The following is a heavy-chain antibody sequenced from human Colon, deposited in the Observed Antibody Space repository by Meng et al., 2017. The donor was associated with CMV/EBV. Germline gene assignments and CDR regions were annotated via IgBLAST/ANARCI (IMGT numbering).Heavy chain of an antibody. D-gene: IGHD2-2*02. CDR2: IRHDATKK. CDR3: VRGTLPAAVLGSFDV. Sequence: GESLKISCAASGFSLSYYGMFWVRQAPGKGLEWVAFIRHDATKKYYVDSVKGRFTISRDNSKNTVYLQMNNLRAEDTALYYCVRGTLPAAVLGSFDVWGQGTMVTVSS. CDR1: GFSLSYYG. V-gene: IGHV3-30*02. J-gene: IGHJ3*01.